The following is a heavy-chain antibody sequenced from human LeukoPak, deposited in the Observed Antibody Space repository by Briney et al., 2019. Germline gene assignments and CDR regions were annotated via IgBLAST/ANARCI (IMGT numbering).Heavy chain of an antibody. J-gene: IGHJ4*02. Sequence: SVKVSCKAPGGTFSSHAISWVRQAPGQGLEWMGGISPIFGTAKYAQKFKDSVTITTGESTSTAYMEVSGLRSEDTAVYYCAINKRYALNSYFDYWGQGTLVTVSS. CDR2: ISPIFGTA. V-gene: IGHV1-69*05. CDR3: AINKRYALNSYFDY. D-gene: IGHD5-24*01. CDR1: GGTFSSHA.